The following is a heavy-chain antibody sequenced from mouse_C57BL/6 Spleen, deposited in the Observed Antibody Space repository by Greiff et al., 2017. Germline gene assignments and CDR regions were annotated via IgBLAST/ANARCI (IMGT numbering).Heavy chain of an antibody. CDR1: GYSFTSYY. V-gene: IGHV1-66*01. Sequence: QVQLKESGPELVKPGASVKISCKASGYSFTSYYIHWVKQRPGQGLEWIGWIYPGSGNTKYNEKFKGKATLTADTSSSTAYMQLSSLTSEDSAVYYCARGEGPSYFDYWGQGTTLTVSS. CDR3: ARGEGPSYFDY. J-gene: IGHJ2*01. CDR2: IYPGSGNT.